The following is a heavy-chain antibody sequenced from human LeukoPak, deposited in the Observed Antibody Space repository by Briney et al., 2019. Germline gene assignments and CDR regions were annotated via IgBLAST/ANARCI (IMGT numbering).Heavy chain of an antibody. CDR2: IGGGGGST. Sequence: GGSLRLSCAASGFTFSSYGMSWVRQAPGKGLEWVSTIGGGGGSTYHADSVKGRFTISRDDSKNTAYLQMNSLKTEDTAVYYCVRGSTDYWGQGTLVTVSS. V-gene: IGHV3-23*01. D-gene: IGHD1-26*01. CDR3: VRGSTDY. CDR1: GFTFSSYG. J-gene: IGHJ4*02.